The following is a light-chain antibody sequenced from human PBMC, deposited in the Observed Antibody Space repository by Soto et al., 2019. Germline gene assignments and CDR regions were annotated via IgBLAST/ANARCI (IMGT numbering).Light chain of an antibody. CDR2: ANN. J-gene: IGLJ1*01. CDR3: AAWDDRLNGYV. Sequence: QSVLTQPASASASPGQSVAISRTGSSSNIGSNTVNRYQQLPGTAPKLLIHANNQRPSGVPDRFSGSKSGTSASLAISWLQSEEADYSCAAWDDRLNGYVLGSGTKVTVL. CDR1: SSNIGSNT. V-gene: IGLV1-44*01.